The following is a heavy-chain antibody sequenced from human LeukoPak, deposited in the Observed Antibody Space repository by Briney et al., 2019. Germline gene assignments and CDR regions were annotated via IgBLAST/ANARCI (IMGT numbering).Heavy chain of an antibody. CDR3: ARSGSYAAAGDY. J-gene: IGHJ4*02. D-gene: IGHD2-15*01. V-gene: IGHV4-59*08. CDR2: IHYSGST. Sequence: SETLSLTCTVSGGSISSYYWNWIRQPPGKGLEWIGYIHYSGSTNYNPSLKSRVTISVDTSKSQFSLKLSSVTAADTAVYYCARSGSYAAAGDYWGQGTLVTVSS. CDR1: GGSISSYY.